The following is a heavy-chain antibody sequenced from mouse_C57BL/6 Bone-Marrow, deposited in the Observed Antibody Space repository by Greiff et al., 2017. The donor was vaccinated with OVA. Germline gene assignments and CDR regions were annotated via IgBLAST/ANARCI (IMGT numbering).Heavy chain of an antibody. CDR3: SVHEENYDYAVGSY. D-gene: IGHD2-4*01. CDR1: GFTFSSYG. V-gene: IGHV5-6*01. J-gene: IGHJ3*01. CDR2: ISSGGSYT. Sequence: EVQVVESGGDLVKPGGSLKLSCAASGFTFSSYGMSWVRQTPDKRLEWVATISSGGSYTYYPDSVKGRFTIPRDNAKNTLYLQMSSMKSDDTAMYYCSVHEENYDYAVGSYWGQGTLVTVSA.